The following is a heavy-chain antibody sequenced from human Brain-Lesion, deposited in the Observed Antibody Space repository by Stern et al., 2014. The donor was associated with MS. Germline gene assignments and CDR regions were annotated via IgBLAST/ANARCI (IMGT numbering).Heavy chain of an antibody. Sequence: VQLVESGPGLVKPSQTLSLTCNVSGGSISSGSDYWSWLRQPVGKGLQWIGRIHTSGSAYYTPSLKSRVTISTDTSKNQFSLELTSATAADTAIYYCASGYRIFDYWGQGILVTVSS. CDR3: ASGYRIFDY. V-gene: IGHV4-61*02. J-gene: IGHJ4*02. CDR1: GGSISSGSDY. CDR2: IHTSGSA. D-gene: IGHD5-18*01.